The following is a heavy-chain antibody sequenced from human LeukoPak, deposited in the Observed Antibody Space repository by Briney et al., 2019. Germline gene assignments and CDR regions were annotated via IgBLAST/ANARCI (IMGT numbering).Heavy chain of an antibody. CDR2: ISGSGGST. CDR3: AKDAGDIVVVPAAIPSRVY. V-gene: IGHV3-23*01. D-gene: IGHD2-2*02. J-gene: IGHJ4*02. CDR1: GFTVSSYA. Sequence: GSLRLSCAASGFTVSSYAMSWVRQAPGKGLEWVSAISGSGGSTYYADSVKGRFTISRDNSKNTLYLQMNSLRAEDTAVYYCAKDAGDIVVVPAAIPSRVYWGQGTLVTVSS.